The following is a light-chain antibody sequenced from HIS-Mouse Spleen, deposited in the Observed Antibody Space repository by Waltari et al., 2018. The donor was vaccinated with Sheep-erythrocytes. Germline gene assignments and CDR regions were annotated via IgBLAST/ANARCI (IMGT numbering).Light chain of an antibody. CDR3: MQGTHWPPYT. CDR2: KVS. J-gene: IGKJ2*01. V-gene: IGKV2-30*02. Sequence: VVMTQSPLSLPVTLGQPASISCRSSQSLVHSDGNTYLNWFQQRPGQSPRRLIYKVSNRDSGVPDRFSGSGSGTDFTLKISRAEAEDVGVYYCMQGTHWPPYTFGQGTKLEIK. CDR1: QSLVHSDGNTY.